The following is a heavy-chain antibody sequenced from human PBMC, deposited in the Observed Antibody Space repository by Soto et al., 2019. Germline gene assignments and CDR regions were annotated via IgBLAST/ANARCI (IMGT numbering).Heavy chain of an antibody. V-gene: IGHV4-30-4*02. J-gene: IGHJ5*02. Sequence: PSETLSLTCTVSVGSISSGDYYLSWIGQPPGKGRGWIGYIYYSWSTYSNPSLESRVTISVDMSKNLFYLKLTSVTETHTAVYFCTVHPALRAAVEAFDTWGKGTRLTVSS. D-gene: IGHD6-13*01. CDR2: IYYSWST. CDR1: VGSISSGDYY. CDR3: TVHPALRAAVEAFDT.